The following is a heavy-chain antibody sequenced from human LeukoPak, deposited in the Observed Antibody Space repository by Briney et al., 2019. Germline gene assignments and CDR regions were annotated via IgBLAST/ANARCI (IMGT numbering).Heavy chain of an antibody. CDR2: INPSGGST. J-gene: IGHJ6*03. CDR1: GYTFTSYY. Sequence: ASVKVSCKASGYTFTSYYMHWVRQAPGQGLEWMGIINPSGGSTSYAQKFQGRVTMTRDTSTSTVYMGLSSLRSEDTAVYYCAREGGYGSGPDNYYYYMDVWGKGTTVTISS. CDR3: AREGGYGSGPDNYYYYMDV. D-gene: IGHD3-10*01. V-gene: IGHV1-46*01.